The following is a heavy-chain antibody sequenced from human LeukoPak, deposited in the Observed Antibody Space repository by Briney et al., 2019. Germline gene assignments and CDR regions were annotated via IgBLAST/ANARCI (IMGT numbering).Heavy chain of an antibody. D-gene: IGHD3-16*01. CDR2: INANSGGT. Sequence: ASVTVSCKASGYTFTGYFMHWVRQAPGQGLEWMGWINANSGGTSYAQKFQRRVTMPRDTSISTAYLELSGLRSDDTAVYYCARGGVFQDLYSYYYGMDVWGQGTTVTISS. V-gene: IGHV1-2*02. CDR3: ARGGVFQDLYSYYYGMDV. CDR1: GYTFTGYF. J-gene: IGHJ6*02.